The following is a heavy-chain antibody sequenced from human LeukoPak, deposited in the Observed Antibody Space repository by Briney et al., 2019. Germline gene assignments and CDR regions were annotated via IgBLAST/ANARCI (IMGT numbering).Heavy chain of an antibody. CDR2: IYHSGST. J-gene: IGHJ6*03. CDR1: GGSISSSNW. Sequence: SETLSLTCAVSGGSISSSNWWSWVRQPPGKGLEWIGEIYHSGSTNYNPSLKSRVTISVDKSKNQFSLKLSSVTAADMAVYYCARRYYDSRRHMDVWGKGTTVTLSS. CDR3: ARRYYDSRRHMDV. V-gene: IGHV4-4*02. D-gene: IGHD3-22*01.